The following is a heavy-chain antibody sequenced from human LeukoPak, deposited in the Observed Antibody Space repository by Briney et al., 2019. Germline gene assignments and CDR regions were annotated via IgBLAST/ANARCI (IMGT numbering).Heavy chain of an antibody. CDR3: ARVAAGIYDSSGYYLRDFDY. CDR2: IYSGGST. D-gene: IGHD3-22*01. J-gene: IGHJ4*02. Sequence: GGSLRRSCAASGFTVSSNYMSWVRQAPGKGLEWVSVIYSGGSTYYADSVKGRFTISRHNSKNTLYLQMNSLRAEDTAVYYCARVAAGIYDSSGYYLRDFDYWGQGTLVTVSS. V-gene: IGHV3-53*04. CDR1: GFTVSSNY.